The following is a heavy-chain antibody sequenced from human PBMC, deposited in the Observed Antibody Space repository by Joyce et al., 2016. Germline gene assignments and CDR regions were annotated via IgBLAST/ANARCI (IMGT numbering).Heavy chain of an antibody. J-gene: IGHJ4*02. CDR1: GDSINTNNW. CDR3: ARLGVTAYDF. V-gene: IGHV4-4*02. Sequence: QVQLQESGPRLVRPSGTLSLTCAVSGDSINTNNWWTWVRQAPGKGLEWIGEVYRGGTTHYNPSLKRRVTISVDKSKNHFTLNLDSVTAADTAVYYCARLGVTAYDFWGQGILVSVSS. D-gene: IGHD2-21*02. CDR2: VYRGGTT.